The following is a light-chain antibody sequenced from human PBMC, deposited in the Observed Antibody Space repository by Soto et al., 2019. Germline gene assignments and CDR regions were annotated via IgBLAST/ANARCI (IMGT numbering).Light chain of an antibody. CDR3: QQYGSSPSGGT. CDR2: GAS. Sequence: EIVLTQSPGTLSLSPGERATLSCRASQSVSSSYLAWYQQKPGQAPRLLIYGASSRATGIPDRFSGSGSGTDFTLTISRLEPEDFAVYYCQQYGSSPSGGTFGHGTKVEIK. CDR1: QSVSSSY. J-gene: IGKJ1*01. V-gene: IGKV3-20*01.